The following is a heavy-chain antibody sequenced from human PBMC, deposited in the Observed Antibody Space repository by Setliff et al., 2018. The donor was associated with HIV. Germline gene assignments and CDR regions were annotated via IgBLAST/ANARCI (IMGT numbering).Heavy chain of an antibody. D-gene: IGHD5-18*01. V-gene: IGHV1-2*02. CDR2: INPNNGDT. J-gene: IGHJ6*03. Sequence: ASVKVSCKSSGYTFTAYYLHWVRQAPGQGLEWMGWINPNNGDTNYAQHFQDRVSMTRDTSISTVYMELSRLGSDDTAVYYCARSGAGYSTGPLYYYMDVWGKGTTVTVSS. CDR3: ARSGAGYSTGPLYYYMDV. CDR1: GYTFTAYY.